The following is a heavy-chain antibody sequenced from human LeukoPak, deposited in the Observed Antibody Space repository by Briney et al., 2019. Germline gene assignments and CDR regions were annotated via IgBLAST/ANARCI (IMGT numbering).Heavy chain of an antibody. Sequence: ASVKVSCKASGYTLTSYDINWVRQASGQGLEWMGWLNPNSGNTGYAQKFQDRVTMTRNTSISTAYMELSSLRSDDTAVYYCARGPPNWGYDYWGPGTLVTVSS. J-gene: IGHJ4*02. V-gene: IGHV1-8*01. CDR3: ARGPPNWGYDY. CDR2: LNPNSGNT. D-gene: IGHD7-27*01. CDR1: GYTLTSYD.